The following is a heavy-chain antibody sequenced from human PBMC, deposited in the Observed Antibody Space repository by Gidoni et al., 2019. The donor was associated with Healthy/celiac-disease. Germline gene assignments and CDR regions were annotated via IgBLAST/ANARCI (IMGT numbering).Heavy chain of an antibody. J-gene: IGHJ4*02. D-gene: IGHD2-15*01. CDR3: ARASLEIVD. CDR2: IWYDGSNK. Sequence: QVQLVESGGGVVQPGRSLRLSCAVSGFTFSSYGMHWVRQAPGKGLEWVAVIWYDGSNKYYADSVKGRFTISRDNSKNTLYLQMNSLRAEDTAVYYCARASLEIVDWGQGTLVTVSS. V-gene: IGHV3-33*01. CDR1: GFTFSSYG.